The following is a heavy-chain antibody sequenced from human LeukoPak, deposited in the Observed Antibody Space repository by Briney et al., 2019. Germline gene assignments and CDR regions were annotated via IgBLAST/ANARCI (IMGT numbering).Heavy chain of an antibody. CDR2: IIPIFGTA. J-gene: IGHJ1*01. V-gene: IGHV1-69*13. CDR3: ARDSSEFRSLIPH. Sequence: SVKVSCKASGGTFSSYAIRWVRQAPGQGLEWMGGIIPIFGTAKYAQKFQGRVTITADESTSTAYMELSSLRSEDTAVYYCARDSSEFRSLIPHWGQGTLVTVSS. D-gene: IGHD2-21*01. CDR1: GGTFSSYA.